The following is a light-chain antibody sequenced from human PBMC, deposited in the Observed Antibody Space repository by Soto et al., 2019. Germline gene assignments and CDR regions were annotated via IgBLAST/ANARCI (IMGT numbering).Light chain of an antibody. CDR2: GAS. Sequence: EIGLTQSPGTLSLSPGERATLSCRASQSVSNNYLAWYQQKPGQAPRLLIYGASNRATGIPDRFSGSGSGTDFTLTISRLEPEDFAVYYCQQYGSSGTFGQGTQVEIK. J-gene: IGKJ1*01. CDR1: QSVSNNY. CDR3: QQYGSSGT. V-gene: IGKV3-20*01.